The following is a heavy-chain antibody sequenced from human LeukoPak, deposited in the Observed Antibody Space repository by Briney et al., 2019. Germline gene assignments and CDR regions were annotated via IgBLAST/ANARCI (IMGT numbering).Heavy chain of an antibody. D-gene: IGHD3-10*01. V-gene: IGHV3-30*04. CDR3: ARDAPEYQLLYYFDY. J-gene: IGHJ4*02. Sequence: HSGRSLRLSCAASGFTFSSYAMHWVRQTPGKGLEWVALISYDGNNKYYADSVKGRFTISRDNSKNTLYLQMNSLRAEDTAVYYCARDAPEYQLLYYFDYWGQGTLVTVSS. CDR1: GFTFSSYA. CDR2: ISYDGNNK.